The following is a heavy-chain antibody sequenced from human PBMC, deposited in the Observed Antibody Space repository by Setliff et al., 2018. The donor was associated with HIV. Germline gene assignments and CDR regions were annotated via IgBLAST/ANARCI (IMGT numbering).Heavy chain of an antibody. Sequence: ASVKVSCKASGGTFSSYGISWVRQAPGQGLEWMGGIIPIFGTANYAQKFQGRVTITADESTSTAYMELSSLRSEDTAVYYCARDGPTVIEGSYMDVWGKGTTVTVSS. D-gene: IGHD4-4*01. CDR3: ARDGPTVIEGSYMDV. J-gene: IGHJ6*03. V-gene: IGHV1-69*13. CDR1: GGTFSSYG. CDR2: IIPIFGTA.